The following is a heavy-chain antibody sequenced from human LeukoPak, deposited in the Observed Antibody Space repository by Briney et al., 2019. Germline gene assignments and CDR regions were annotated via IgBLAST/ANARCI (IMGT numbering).Heavy chain of an antibody. J-gene: IGHJ4*02. Sequence: GESLKISCKGSGYSFTSYWIGWVRPMPGKGLEWMGIIYPGDSDTRYSPSFQGQVTISADKSISTAYLQWSSLKASDTATYYCARLGTVWGSSWTFDYWGQGTLVTVSS. D-gene: IGHD6-13*01. CDR1: GYSFTSYW. CDR2: IYPGDSDT. V-gene: IGHV5-51*01. CDR3: ARLGTVWGSSWTFDY.